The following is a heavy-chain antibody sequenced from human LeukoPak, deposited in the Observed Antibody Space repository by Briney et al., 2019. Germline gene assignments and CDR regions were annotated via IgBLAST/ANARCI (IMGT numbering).Heavy chain of an antibody. Sequence: KTSETLSLTCAISGGSISSSNWWSWVRQPPGKGLEWIGEIYHSGSTNYSPSLKSRVTISVDKSKNQFSPKVTSVTAADTAVYYCARVSSGSYYFDSWGQGTLVTVSS. J-gene: IGHJ4*02. CDR3: ARVSSGSYYFDS. CDR1: GGSISSSNW. V-gene: IGHV4-4*02. D-gene: IGHD1-26*01. CDR2: IYHSGST.